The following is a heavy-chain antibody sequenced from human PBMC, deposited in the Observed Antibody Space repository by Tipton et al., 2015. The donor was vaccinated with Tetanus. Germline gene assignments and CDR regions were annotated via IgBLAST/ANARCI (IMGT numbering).Heavy chain of an antibody. CDR1: GFTFGEYA. D-gene: IGHD5-24*01. J-gene: IGHJ4*02. Sequence: SLRLSCTASGFTFGEYAMSWFRQAPGRGLEWVSFIRSKAYGGTPEYAASVKGRFTISRDDSKNIAYLQMNSLKTEDTAVYYCTSGRRWLQRRSYYFDYWGQGTLVTVSS. CDR3: TSGRRWLQRRSYYFDY. V-gene: IGHV3-49*03. CDR2: IRSKAYGGTP.